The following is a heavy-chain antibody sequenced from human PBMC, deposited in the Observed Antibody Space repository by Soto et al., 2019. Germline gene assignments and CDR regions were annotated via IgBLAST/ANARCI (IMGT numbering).Heavy chain of an antibody. Sequence: QLQLQESGSGLVKPSQTLSLTCAVSGGSISSGGYSWSWIRQPPGKGLEWIGYIYHSGSTYYNPSPKSRVTLSVDRSKNQFSLNLSSVTAADTAVYYCARAHGSGWGAFDIWGQWTMVTVSS. CDR2: IYHSGST. CDR3: ARAHGSGWGAFDI. V-gene: IGHV4-30-2*01. CDR1: GGSISSGGYS. D-gene: IGHD3-10*01. J-gene: IGHJ3*02.